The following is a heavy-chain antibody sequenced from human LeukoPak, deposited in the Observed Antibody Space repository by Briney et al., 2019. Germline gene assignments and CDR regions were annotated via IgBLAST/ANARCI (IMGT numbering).Heavy chain of an antibody. CDR3: ARGDKFSGDY. Sequence: GGSLRLSCAASGFTFSTYWMSWVRQAPGKGLEWVANINQDGGEKYYVDSVKGRFTISRDNAKNSLYLQTNSLRAEDTAVYYCARGDKFSGDYWGQGTLVTVSS. CDR2: INQDGGEK. CDR1: GFTFSTYW. V-gene: IGHV3-7*04. J-gene: IGHJ4*02. D-gene: IGHD2-15*01.